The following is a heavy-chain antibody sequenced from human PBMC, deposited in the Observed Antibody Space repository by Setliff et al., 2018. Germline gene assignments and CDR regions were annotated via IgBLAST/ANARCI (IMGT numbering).Heavy chain of an antibody. Sequence: PGGSLRLSCAASGFTFNNYFMIWVRQAPGKGLEWVSSVSNSGGEIHYADSVKGRFTISRDNPRSTLYLQMNSLRAEDTALYYCANYEQRPRNLDYWGQGTLVTVSS. J-gene: IGHJ4*02. D-gene: IGHD6-25*01. CDR2: VSNSGGEI. CDR1: GFTFNNYF. CDR3: ANYEQRPRNLDY. V-gene: IGHV3-23*01.